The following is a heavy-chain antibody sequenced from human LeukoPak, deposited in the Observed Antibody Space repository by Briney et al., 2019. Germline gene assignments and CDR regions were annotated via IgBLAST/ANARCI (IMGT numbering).Heavy chain of an antibody. CDR2: IYYSGST. CDR3: ARVKRGGYYYDSSGYYRYFDY. Sequence: PSETLSLTCTVSGGPISSYYWSWIRQPPGKGLEWIGYIYYSGSTNYNPSLKSRVTISVDTSKNQFSLKLSSVTAADTAVYYCARVKRGGYYYDSSGYYRYFDYWGQGTLVTVSS. V-gene: IGHV4-59*01. J-gene: IGHJ4*02. D-gene: IGHD3-22*01. CDR1: GGPISSYY.